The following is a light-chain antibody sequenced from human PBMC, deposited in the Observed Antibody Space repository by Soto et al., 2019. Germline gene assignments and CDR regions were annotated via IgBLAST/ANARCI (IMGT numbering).Light chain of an antibody. J-gene: IGKJ4*01. Sequence: EIVLTQSPGTLSLSPGERATLSCRASQSVTSNYLAWYQQKPGQAPRLLIYEVSNRATGIPARFSGSGSGADFTLTISSLEPGDFALYYCQQHINWPLTFGGGTKV. V-gene: IGKV3-11*01. CDR2: EVS. CDR1: QSVTSNY. CDR3: QQHINWPLT.